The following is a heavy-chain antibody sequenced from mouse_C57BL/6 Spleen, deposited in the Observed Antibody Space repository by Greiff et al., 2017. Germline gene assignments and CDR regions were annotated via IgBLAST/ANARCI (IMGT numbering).Heavy chain of an antibody. D-gene: IGHD2-3*01. V-gene: IGHV3-6*01. CDR2: ISYDGSN. J-gene: IGHJ4*01. CDR1: GYSITSGYY. Sequence: DVKLQESGPGLVKPSQSLSLTCSVTGYSITSGYYWNWIRQFPGNKLEWMGYISYDGSNNYNPSLKNRISITRDTSKNQFFLKLNSVTTEDTATYYCARDGYDGYYYAKDYWGQGTSVTVSS. CDR3: ARDGYDGYYYAKDY.